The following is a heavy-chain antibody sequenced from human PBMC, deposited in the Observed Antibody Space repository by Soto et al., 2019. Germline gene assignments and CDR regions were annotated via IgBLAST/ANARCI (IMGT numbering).Heavy chain of an antibody. CDR1: GGSISSADFY. D-gene: IGHD3-10*01. CDR3: ARDRTTMVIDP. J-gene: IGHJ5*02. Sequence: PSETLSLTCTVSGGSISSADFYWSWIRQPPGKGLERIGYIYYSGSTYYNSSLKSRVTISIDTSKNQFSLKLSSVTAADTAVYYCARDRTTMVIDPWGQGTLVTVSS. CDR2: IYYSGST. V-gene: IGHV4-30-4*01.